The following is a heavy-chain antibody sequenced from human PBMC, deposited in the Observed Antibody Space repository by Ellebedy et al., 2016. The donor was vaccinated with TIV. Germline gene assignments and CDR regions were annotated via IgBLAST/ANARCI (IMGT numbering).Heavy chain of an antibody. CDR2: IKSKTDGGTT. D-gene: IGHD3-10*01. Sequence: GESLKISCAASGITFSNAWMNWVRQAPGKGLEWVGRIKSKTDGGTTDYAAPVKGRFTISRDDSKNTLYLQMNSLKTEDTAVYYCTTDLLLWFGAPLDYWGQGTLVTVSS. CDR3: TTDLLLWFGAPLDY. J-gene: IGHJ4*02. CDR1: GITFSNAW. V-gene: IGHV3-15*07.